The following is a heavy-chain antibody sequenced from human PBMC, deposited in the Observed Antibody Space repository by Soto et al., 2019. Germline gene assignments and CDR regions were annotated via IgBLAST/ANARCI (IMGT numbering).Heavy chain of an antibody. Sequence: QVQLVQSGAEVKMPGASVKVSCKASVDSFTTYGISWVRQAPGQGLEWMGWISGYNDNTKYAQKFQGRVIMTADTSTSTAYLELRTLTSDDTAVHYCARESCTSPSCYEVDYWGQGTLVTVSS. D-gene: IGHD2-2*01. J-gene: IGHJ4*02. CDR2: ISGYNDNT. V-gene: IGHV1-18*01. CDR1: VDSFTTYG. CDR3: ARESCTSPSCYEVDY.